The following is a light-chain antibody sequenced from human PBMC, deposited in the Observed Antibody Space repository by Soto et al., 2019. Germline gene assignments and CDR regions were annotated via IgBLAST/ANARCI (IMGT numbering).Light chain of an antibody. V-gene: IGLV2-14*03. CDR3: SSYTSSSTLF. Sequence: QSALTQPASVSGSPGQSITISCTGTSSDVGGYNYVSWYQHHPGKAPKLMIYDVSNRPSGVSNRFSGSKSGNTASLTISGLQAEDEADYYCSSYTSSSTLFFGGGTKLTVL. J-gene: IGLJ2*01. CDR1: SSDVGGYNY. CDR2: DVS.